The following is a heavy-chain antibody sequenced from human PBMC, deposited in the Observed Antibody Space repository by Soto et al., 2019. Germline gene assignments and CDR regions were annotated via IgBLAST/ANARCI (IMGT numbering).Heavy chain of an antibody. CDR1: GGSISSYY. CDR3: GRGYYYYGMDV. CDR2: IYYSGST. J-gene: IGHJ6*02. V-gene: IGHV4-59*08. Sequence: SETLSLTCTVSGGSISSYYWSWIRQPPGKGLEWIGYIYYSGSTNYNPSLKSRVTISVDTSKNQFSLKLSSVTAAETQVYYCGRGYYYYGMDVCGQRTTVPVS.